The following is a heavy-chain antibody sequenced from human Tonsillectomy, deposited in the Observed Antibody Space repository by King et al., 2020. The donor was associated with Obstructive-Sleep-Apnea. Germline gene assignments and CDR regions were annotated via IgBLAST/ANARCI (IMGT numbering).Heavy chain of an antibody. CDR3: ARGSNWKREFDAIDI. CDR2: ICYSGST. J-gene: IGHJ3*02. D-gene: IGHD1-20*01. V-gene: IGHV4-39*07. Sequence: QLQESGPGLAKPSETLSRTCTVSGGSITSNNYYWNYIRQPPGKGLECIETICYSGSTSYNPSLKSRVTILVHPSKKRISLKVNSVTAADTAVYYCARGSNWKREFDAIDIWGQGTMATVSS. CDR1: GGSITSNNYY.